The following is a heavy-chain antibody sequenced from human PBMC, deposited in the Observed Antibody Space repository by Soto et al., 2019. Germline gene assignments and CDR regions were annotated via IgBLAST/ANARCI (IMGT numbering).Heavy chain of an antibody. CDR1: GYTFTSYD. V-gene: IGHV1-8*01. Sequence: QVQLVQSGAEVKKPGASVKVSCKASGYTFTSYDINWVRQATGQGLEWMGWMNANSGNTCYAQKFQDSVTMPRNTYISSAERGPSSLRSEATALYYWARGRGVAWDGGWFDTWGQATV. J-gene: IGHJ5*02. D-gene: IGHD5-12*01. CDR3: ARGRGVAWDGGWFDT. CDR2: MNANSGNT.